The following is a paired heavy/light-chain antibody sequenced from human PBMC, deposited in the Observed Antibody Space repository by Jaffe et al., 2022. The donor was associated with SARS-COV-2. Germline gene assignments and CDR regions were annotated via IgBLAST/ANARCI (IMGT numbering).Light chain of an antibody. CDR2: WAS. Sequence: DIVMTQSPASLAVSLGERATINCKSSQTVLYNSNKANYLAWYQQKPGQPPKVLIYWASTRESGVPDRFSGSGSGTDFTLTISSLQAEDVAVYYCQQYYSIPYTFGQGTKLEIK. CDR1: QTVLYNSNKANY. V-gene: IGKV4-1*01. J-gene: IGKJ2*01. CDR3: QQYYSIPYT.
Heavy chain of an antibody. CDR1: GFSFSTYV. CDR2: ISDGGSNE. CDR3: AKDGRRHCSSSGCSLYNWLDS. Sequence: QVQLVESGGGVVQPGMSLRLSCAASGFSFSTYVMHWVRQAPGKGLEWVAVISDGGSNEKYVDSVKGRFIISRDNSKNTLYLQMNSLRAEDTAVYYCAKDGRRHCSSSGCSLYNWLDSWGQGTLVTVSS. J-gene: IGHJ5*01. D-gene: IGHD2-2*01. V-gene: IGHV3-30*18.